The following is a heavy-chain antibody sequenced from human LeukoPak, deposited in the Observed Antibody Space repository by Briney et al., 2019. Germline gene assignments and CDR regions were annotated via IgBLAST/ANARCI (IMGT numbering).Heavy chain of an antibody. Sequence: NTSETLSLTCTVSGGSISSSSYYWGWIRQPPGKGLEWIGSIYYSGSTYYNPSPKSRVTISVDTSKNQFSLKLSSVTAADTAVYYCSQGLGYCSGGSCYDAFDIWGQGTMVTVSS. J-gene: IGHJ3*02. V-gene: IGHV4-39*07. CDR1: GGSISSSSYY. D-gene: IGHD2-15*01. CDR3: SQGLGYCSGGSCYDAFDI. CDR2: IYYSGST.